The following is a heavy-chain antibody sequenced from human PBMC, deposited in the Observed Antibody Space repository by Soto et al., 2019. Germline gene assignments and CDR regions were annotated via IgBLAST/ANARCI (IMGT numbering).Heavy chain of an antibody. J-gene: IGHJ6*02. Sequence: SVKVSCKASGGTFSSYTISWVRQAPGQGLEWMGRIIPILGIANYAQKFQGRVTITADKSTSTAYMELSSLRSEDTAVYYCARDYLDSGWPVYYYYVRDVWGQGTTVTVSS. D-gene: IGHD6-19*01. CDR3: ARDYLDSGWPVYYYYVRDV. CDR1: GGTFSSYT. V-gene: IGHV1-69*04. CDR2: IIPILGIA.